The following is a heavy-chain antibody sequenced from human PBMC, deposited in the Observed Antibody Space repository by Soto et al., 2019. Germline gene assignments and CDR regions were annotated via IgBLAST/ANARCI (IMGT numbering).Heavy chain of an antibody. CDR1: GFTLSSYA. D-gene: IGHD3-22*01. J-gene: IGHJ4*02. Sequence: GGSLRLSCAASGFTLSSYAMSWVRQAPGKGLEWVSAISGSGGSTYYADSVKGRSTISRDNSKNTLYLQMNSLRAEDTAVYYCAKDRDYYDSSGLIVYWGQGTLVTVSS. V-gene: IGHV3-23*01. CDR2: ISGSGGST. CDR3: AKDRDYYDSSGLIVY.